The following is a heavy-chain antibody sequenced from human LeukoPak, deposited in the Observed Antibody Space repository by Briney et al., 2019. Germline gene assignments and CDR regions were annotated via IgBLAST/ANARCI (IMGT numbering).Heavy chain of an antibody. CDR1: GGSISNNY. J-gene: IGHJ6*02. CDR2: IYYSGST. D-gene: IGHD4/OR15-4a*01. V-gene: IGHV4-59*08. Sequence: PSETLSLTCTVSGGSISNNYWSWIRQPPGKGLEWIGFIYYSGSTKYNPSLESRVTISVDTSKNQFSLKLSSVTAADTAVYYCGRHQTMYYGMDVWGQGTTVTVSS. CDR3: GRHQTMYYGMDV.